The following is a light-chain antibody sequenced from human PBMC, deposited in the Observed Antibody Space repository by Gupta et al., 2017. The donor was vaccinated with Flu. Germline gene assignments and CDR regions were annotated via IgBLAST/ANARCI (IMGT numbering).Light chain of an antibody. J-gene: IGLJ2*01. V-gene: IGLV1-47*01. CDR1: SSNIGSNS. CDR3: ASWDDSLIAVV. Sequence: QSVVTQPPSVSGAPGQRVTISCSGNSSNIGSNSVCWYQHLPGTAPKLLIYRNYHRPSGVPDRFSGSKSGTSASLDISGLRSEDEGDYYCASWDDSLIAVVFGGGTKLTVL. CDR2: RNY.